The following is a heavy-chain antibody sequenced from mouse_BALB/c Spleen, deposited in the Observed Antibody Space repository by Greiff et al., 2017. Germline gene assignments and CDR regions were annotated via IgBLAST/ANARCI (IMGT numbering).Heavy chain of an antibody. CDR3: ARDPVLGEDYCDY. CDR1: GFTFSDYY. CDR2: ISDGGSYT. Sequence: EVQLVESGGGLVKPGGSLKLSCAASGFTFSDYYMYWVRQTPEKRLEWVATISDGGSYTYYPDSVKGRFTISRDNAKNNLYLQMSSLKSEDTAMYYCARDPVLGEDYCDYWGQGTTLTVSS. J-gene: IGHJ2*01. D-gene: IGHD4-1*01. V-gene: IGHV5-4*02.